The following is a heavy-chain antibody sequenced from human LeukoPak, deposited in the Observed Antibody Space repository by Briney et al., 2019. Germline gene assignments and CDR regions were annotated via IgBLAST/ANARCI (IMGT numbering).Heavy chain of an antibody. J-gene: IGHJ4*02. Sequence: GGSLRLSCAASGFTVSSNYMSWVRQAPGKGLEWVSVFYSGGSTYYADSVKGRFTISRDNSKNTVDLQMNSLRAEDTAVYYCARGHDYDSSVAYWGQGTLATVSS. CDR2: FYSGGST. CDR3: ARGHDYDSSVAY. D-gene: IGHD3-22*01. CDR1: GFTVSSNY. V-gene: IGHV3-66*01.